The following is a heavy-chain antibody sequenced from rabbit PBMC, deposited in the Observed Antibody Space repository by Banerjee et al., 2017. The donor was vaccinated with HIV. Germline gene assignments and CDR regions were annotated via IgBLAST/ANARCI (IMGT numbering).Heavy chain of an antibody. CDR3: ARDRDGDAGYGSLAL. CDR2: INTISGDT. V-gene: IGHV1S45*01. Sequence: QEQLEESGGDLVKPGASLTLTCTASGFDLSDYYMCWVRQAPGKGLEWIACINTISGDTVYATWAKGRFTISKASWTTVTLQMTSLTAADTASYFCARDRDGDAGYGSLALWGPGTLVTVS. J-gene: IGHJ4*01. CDR1: GFDLSDYY. D-gene: IGHD7-1*01.